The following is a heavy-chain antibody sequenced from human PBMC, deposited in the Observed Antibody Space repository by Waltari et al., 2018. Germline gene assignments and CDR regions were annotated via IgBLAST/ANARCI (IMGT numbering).Heavy chain of an antibody. CDR2: INTNTWNP. J-gene: IGHJ5*02. CDR1: GYIFTESA. V-gene: IGHV7-4-1*02. Sequence: QVQLVQSGSELKKPGASVKVSCKASGYIFTESAINWVRQAPGQGLELMGWINTNTWNPTYVQVFSGRFVFSLDTSVSTAYLQINSLKAEDTAVYYCTREVVSAATIVVNWFDPWGQGTLVTVSS. CDR3: TREVVSAATIVVNWFDP. D-gene: IGHD2-2*01.